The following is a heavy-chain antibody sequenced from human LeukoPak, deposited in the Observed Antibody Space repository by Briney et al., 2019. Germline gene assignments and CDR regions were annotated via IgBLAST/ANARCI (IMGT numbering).Heavy chain of an antibody. CDR2: ISGSGGRT. Sequence: GGTLRLSCAVSGFTFSNYGMSWVRQAPGKGLEWVSTISGSGGRTYYADSVKGRFTISRDNSKNTLYLQMNSLRAEDTAVYYCAKVVKDSYYDILTGYYHNWFDPWGQGTLVTVSS. V-gene: IGHV3-23*01. CDR1: GFTFSNYG. J-gene: IGHJ5*02. CDR3: AKVVKDSYYDILTGYYHNWFDP. D-gene: IGHD3-9*01.